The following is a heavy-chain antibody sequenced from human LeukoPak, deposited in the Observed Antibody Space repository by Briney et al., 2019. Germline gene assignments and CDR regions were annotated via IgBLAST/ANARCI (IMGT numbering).Heavy chain of an antibody. CDR2: IYSDNT. D-gene: IGHD4/OR15-4a*01. J-gene: IGHJ4*02. V-gene: IGHV3-53*01. CDR1: GFTVSSNS. CDR3: ARRAGAYSHPYDY. Sequence: GGSLRLSCTVSGFTVSSNSMSWVRQAPGKGLGWVSFIYSDNTHYSDSVKGRFTISRDNSKNTLYLQMNSLRAEDTTVYYCARRAGAYSHPYDYWGQGTLVTVSS.